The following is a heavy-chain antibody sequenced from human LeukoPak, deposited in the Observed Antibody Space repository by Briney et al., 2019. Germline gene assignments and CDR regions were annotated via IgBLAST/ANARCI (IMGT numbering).Heavy chain of an antibody. J-gene: IGHJ4*02. CDR2: IYYSGST. V-gene: IGHV4-61*01. Sequence: PSETLSVTCTVSGGSFSSGSYYWSWIRQPPGKGLEWIGYIYYSGSTNYNPSLKSRVTVSVDTSKNQFSLKLSSVTAADTAVYYCAREAIYDSSGYYHEPNFDYWGQGTLVTVSS. D-gene: IGHD3-22*01. CDR1: GGSFSSGSYY. CDR3: AREAIYDSSGYYHEPNFDY.